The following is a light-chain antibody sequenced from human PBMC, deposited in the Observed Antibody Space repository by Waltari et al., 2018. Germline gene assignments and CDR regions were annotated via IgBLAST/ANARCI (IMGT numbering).Light chain of an antibody. CDR2: EVT. V-gene: IGLV2-14*03. Sequence: QSALTQPASVSGSPGQSITISCTGTSRDVGDYNYVSWSQQYPGKAPKIMIFEVTNRPSGVSDRFSGSKSGNTASLSISGLQADDEAVYYCSSYTSHDTLRWVFGGGTKLTVL. J-gene: IGLJ3*02. CDR3: SSYTSHDTLRWV. CDR1: SRDVGDYNY.